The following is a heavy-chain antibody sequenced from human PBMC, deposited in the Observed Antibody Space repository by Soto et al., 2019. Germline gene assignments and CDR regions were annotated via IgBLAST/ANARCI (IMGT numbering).Heavy chain of an antibody. V-gene: IGHV4-34*01. D-gene: IGHD2-8*01. Sequence: XETLSLTCAVYGVSFSGYYWSWIRQAPGKGLEWIGEINHSGSTNYNPSLKSRVTISVDTSKNQFSLKLSSVTAADTAVYYCARGSGYCTNGLLTVGPSGYCIDYWGQGTLVTVSS. J-gene: IGHJ4*02. CDR3: ARGSGYCTNGLLTVGPSGYCIDY. CDR2: INHSGST. CDR1: GVSFSGYY.